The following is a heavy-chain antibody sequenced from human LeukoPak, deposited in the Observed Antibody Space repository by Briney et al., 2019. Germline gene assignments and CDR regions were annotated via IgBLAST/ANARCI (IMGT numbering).Heavy chain of an antibody. Sequence: GGSLRLSCAASGFTFSSYWMSWVRQAPGKGLEWVANIKQNGSEKYYVDSVKGRFTISRDNAKNSLYLQMNSLRAEDTAVYYCSRAPHLDYDILTGYYYFDYWGQGTLVTVSS. V-gene: IGHV3-7*01. CDR3: SRAPHLDYDILTGYYYFDY. J-gene: IGHJ4*02. CDR1: GFTFSSYW. CDR2: IKQNGSEK. D-gene: IGHD3-9*01.